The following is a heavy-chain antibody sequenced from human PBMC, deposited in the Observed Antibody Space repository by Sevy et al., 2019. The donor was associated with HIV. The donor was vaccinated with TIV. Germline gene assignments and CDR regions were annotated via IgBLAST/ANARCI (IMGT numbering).Heavy chain of an antibody. CDR1: GFTFCNYD. CDR2: IGTAGDT. J-gene: IGHJ4*02. CDR3: ARSGGYNSLYSFDS. D-gene: IGHD5-18*01. Sequence: GGSLRLSCAASGFTFCNYDMHWVRQVIGKGLEWVSTIGTAGDTYYPGSVKGRFTISREDAKSSLYLRMNSLRAGDTAVYYCARSGGYNSLYSFDSWGQGVLVTVSS. V-gene: IGHV3-13*01.